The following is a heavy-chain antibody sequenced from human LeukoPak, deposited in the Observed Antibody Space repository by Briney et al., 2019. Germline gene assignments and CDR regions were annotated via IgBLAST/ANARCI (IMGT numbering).Heavy chain of an antibody. Sequence: ASVEASCKASGYTFTSYDFNWVRQATGQRPEWMGWMSPNSGDTGYAQKFQDRVTMTRNTSISTAYMELSSLRSDDTAVYYCARGPPNWGYDYWGPGTLVTVSS. CDR3: ARGPPNWGYDY. D-gene: IGHD7-27*01. V-gene: IGHV1-8*01. J-gene: IGHJ4*02. CDR2: MSPNSGDT. CDR1: GYTFTSYD.